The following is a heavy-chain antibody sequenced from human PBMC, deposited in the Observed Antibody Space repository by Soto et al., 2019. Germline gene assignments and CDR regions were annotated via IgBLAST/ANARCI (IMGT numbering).Heavy chain of an antibody. CDR3: ATQPTPVTTMDEWYYYGMAV. Sequence: ASVKVYCKSSGYTFTSYPMHCVRQAPGQRLEWMGWINAGNGNTKYSQKFQGRVTITRDTSASTAYMELSSLRSEDTAVYYCATQPTPVTTMDEWYYYGMAVWGQGTTVTVSS. D-gene: IGHD4-17*01. V-gene: IGHV1-3*01. J-gene: IGHJ6*02. CDR2: INAGNGNT. CDR1: GYTFTSYP.